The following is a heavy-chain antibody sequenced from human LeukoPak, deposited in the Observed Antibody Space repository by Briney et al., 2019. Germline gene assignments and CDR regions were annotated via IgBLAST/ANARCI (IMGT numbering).Heavy chain of an antibody. CDR3: AKTHSSGYLGDYFDY. CDR2: ISGSGGST. J-gene: IGHJ4*02. D-gene: IGHD3-22*01. Sequence: GSLRLSCAASGFTFSSYAISWVRQAPGKGLEWVSAISGSGGSTYYADSVKGRFTISRDNSKNTLYLQMNSLRAEDTAVYYCAKTHSSGYLGDYFDYWGQGTLVTVSS. V-gene: IGHV3-23*01. CDR1: GFTFSSYA.